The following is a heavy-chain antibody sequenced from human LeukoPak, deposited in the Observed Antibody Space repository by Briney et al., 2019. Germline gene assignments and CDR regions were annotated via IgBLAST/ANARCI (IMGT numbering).Heavy chain of an antibody. CDR3: ARDPVATIVGDFDY. CDR2: ISYDGSNK. CDR1: GFTFSSYA. J-gene: IGHJ4*02. V-gene: IGHV3-30*04. Sequence: GGSLRLSCAASGFTFSSYAMHWVRQAPGKVLEWVAVISYDGSNKYYADSVKGRFTISRDNSKNTLYLQMNSLRAEDTAVYYCARDPVATIVGDFDYWGQGTLVTVSS. D-gene: IGHD5-12*01.